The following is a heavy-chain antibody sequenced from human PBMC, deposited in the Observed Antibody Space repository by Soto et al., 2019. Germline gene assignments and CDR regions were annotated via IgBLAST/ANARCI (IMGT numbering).Heavy chain of an antibody. Sequence: PGGSLRLSCAASGFTFSSYGMHWVRQAPGKGLEWVAVISYDGSNKYYADSVKGRFTISRDNSKNTLYLQMNSLRAEDTAVYYCAKRDRPWSGYHYYFDYWGQGTLVTVSS. J-gene: IGHJ4*02. CDR2: ISYDGSNK. D-gene: IGHD3-3*01. V-gene: IGHV3-30*18. CDR3: AKRDRPWSGYHYYFDY. CDR1: GFTFSSYG.